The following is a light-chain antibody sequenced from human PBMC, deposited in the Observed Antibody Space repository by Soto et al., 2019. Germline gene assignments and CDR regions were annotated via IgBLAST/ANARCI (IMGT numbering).Light chain of an antibody. CDR1: QSISSW. CDR2: KAS. Sequence: DIQMTESPSTLSASVGDRVTITCRASQSISSWLAWYQQKPGKAPKLLIYKASSVESGVPSRFSGSGSGTEFTLTISSLQPDDFATYYCQQYNTYPWTFGQGTKVEIK. J-gene: IGKJ1*01. CDR3: QQYNTYPWT. V-gene: IGKV1-5*03.